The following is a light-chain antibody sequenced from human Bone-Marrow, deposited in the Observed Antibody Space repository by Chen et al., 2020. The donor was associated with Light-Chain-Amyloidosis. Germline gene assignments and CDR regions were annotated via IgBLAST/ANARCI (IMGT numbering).Light chain of an antibody. J-gene: IGLJ2*01. CDR2: RET. Sequence: SYALTQPPSVSVSPGQTARITCSGDDLPTKYAYWYQQKPGQAPVLVIHRETVRPSGISVRFSGSSSGTTATLTISGVQAEDEADYHCQSADSSGTYEVIFGGGTKLTVL. CDR3: QSADSSGTYEVI. CDR1: DLPTKY. V-gene: IGLV3-25*03.